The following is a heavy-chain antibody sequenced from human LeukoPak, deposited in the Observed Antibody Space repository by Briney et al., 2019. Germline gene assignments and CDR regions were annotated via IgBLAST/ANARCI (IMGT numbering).Heavy chain of an antibody. Sequence: GGSLRLSCAASGFTFNTYWMIWVRQAPGKGLDWMANIDQGGSRKYYVHSLKGRFTISRDNAKNSLYLQMNSLRAEDTAVYYCVRDKGGRSGAIYYDAFDVWGQGTMVTVSS. D-gene: IGHD1-26*01. CDR3: VRDKGGRSGAIYYDAFDV. J-gene: IGHJ3*01. V-gene: IGHV3-7*01. CDR1: GFTFNTYW. CDR2: IDQGGSRK.